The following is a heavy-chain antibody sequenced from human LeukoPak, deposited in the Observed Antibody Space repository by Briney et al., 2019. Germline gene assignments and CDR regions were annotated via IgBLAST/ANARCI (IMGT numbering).Heavy chain of an antibody. Sequence: PGGSLRLSCAASGFTFSSYEMNWVRQAPGKGLEWVSYISSSGSTIYYADSVKGRFTISRDNAKNSLYLQMNSLRAEDTAVYYCAKEGQTAVDYYYYGMDVWGQGTTVTVSS. CDR1: GFTFSSYE. D-gene: IGHD2-21*02. J-gene: IGHJ6*02. V-gene: IGHV3-48*03. CDR3: AKEGQTAVDYYYYGMDV. CDR2: ISSSGSTI.